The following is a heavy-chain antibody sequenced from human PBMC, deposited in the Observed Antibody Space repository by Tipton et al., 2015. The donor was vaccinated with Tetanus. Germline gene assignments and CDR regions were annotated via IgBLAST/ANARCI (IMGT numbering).Heavy chain of an antibody. CDR3: ARGKRFFDL. V-gene: IGHV3-30*06. CDR2: ISNDGSNK. CDR1: GFNFGDFN. Sequence: SLRLSCQGSGFNFGDFNMNWIRQTPGKGLQWVAIISNDGSNKYHADSVKGRFTISRDNSKNTLYLEMNSLRPEDTAVYYCARGKRFFDLWGRGTLVTVSS. J-gene: IGHJ2*01.